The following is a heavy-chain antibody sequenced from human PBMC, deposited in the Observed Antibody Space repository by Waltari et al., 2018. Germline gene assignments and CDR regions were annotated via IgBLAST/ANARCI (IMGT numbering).Heavy chain of an antibody. CDR1: GGSFGGYD. V-gene: IGHV4-34*01. CDR3: ARLVVVTAISFDY. J-gene: IGHJ4*02. D-gene: IGHD2-21*02. Sequence: QVQLQQWGAGLLKPSETLSLTCAVYGGSFGGYDWSWIRQPPGKGLEWIGEINHSGSTNYNPSLKSRVTISVDTSKNQFSLKLSSVTAADTAVYYCARLVVVTAISFDYWGQGTLVTVSS. CDR2: INHSGST.